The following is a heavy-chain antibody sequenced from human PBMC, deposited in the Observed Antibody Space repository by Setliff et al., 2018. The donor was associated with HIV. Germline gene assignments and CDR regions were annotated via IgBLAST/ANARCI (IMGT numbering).Heavy chain of an antibody. D-gene: IGHD3-3*01. CDR1: GATISRHF. CDR3: TRRQWGTSGYYEFFQQ. Sequence: SETLSLTCSVSGATISRHFWSWIRQSPGKGLEWIGTIYDSGVTKYNPSLQTRVRVSVDTSKSHLSLSLTSVTPADTAVYYCTRRQWGTSGYYEFFQQWGQDSLVTVSS. V-gene: IGHV4-59*11. CDR2: IYDSGVT. J-gene: IGHJ1*01.